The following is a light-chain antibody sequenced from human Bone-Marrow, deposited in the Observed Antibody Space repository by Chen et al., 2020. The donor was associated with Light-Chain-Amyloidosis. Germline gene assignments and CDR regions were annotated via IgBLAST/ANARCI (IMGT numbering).Light chain of an antibody. J-gene: IGLJ3*02. Sequence: QSVLTQPPSASGTPGHRVTISCSGGISNIGSNAVNWHQQLPGTAPRLLIYNNDRRPSGVPDRFSGSKSGTSASLAIGGLQSEDEADYYWVAWDDSLNGPMFGGGTKLTVL. CDR3: VAWDDSLNGPM. CDR1: ISNIGSNA. CDR2: NND. V-gene: IGLV1-44*01.